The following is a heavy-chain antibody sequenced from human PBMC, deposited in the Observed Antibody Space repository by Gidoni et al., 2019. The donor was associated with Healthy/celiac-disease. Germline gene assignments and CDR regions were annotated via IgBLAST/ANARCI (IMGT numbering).Heavy chain of an antibody. V-gene: IGHV4-34*01. CDR2: INHSGST. J-gene: IGHJ4*02. D-gene: IGHD6-6*01. CDR3: ARAGYSSSSYAAY. CDR1: GGSFSGYY. Sequence: QVQLQQWGAGLLKPSETLSLTCAFYGGSFSGYYWSWIRQPPGKGLEWIGEINHSGSTNYNPSLKSRVTISVDTSKNQFSLKLSSVTAADTAVYYCARAGYSSSSYAAYWGQGTLVTVSS.